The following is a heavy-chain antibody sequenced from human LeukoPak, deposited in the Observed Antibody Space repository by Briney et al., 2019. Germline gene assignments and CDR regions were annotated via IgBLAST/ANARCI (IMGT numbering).Heavy chain of an antibody. D-gene: IGHD6-19*01. CDR2: INPNSGGT. CDR1: GYTFTGYY. Sequence: TVKVSCKASGYTFTGYYMHWVRQAPGQGLEWMGWINPNSGGTNYAQKFQGRVTMTRDTSISTAYMELSRLRSDDTAVYYCARGASSGWSPAYWGQGTLVSVSS. J-gene: IGHJ4*02. CDR3: ARGASSGWSPAY. V-gene: IGHV1-2*02.